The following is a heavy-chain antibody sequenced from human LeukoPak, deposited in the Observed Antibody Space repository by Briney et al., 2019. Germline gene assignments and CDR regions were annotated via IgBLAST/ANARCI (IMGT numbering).Heavy chain of an antibody. V-gene: IGHV3-9*01. D-gene: IGHD3-16*02. CDR2: VFWNGVDK. CDR3: SKDISAGGLDV. J-gene: IGHJ6*02. CDR1: GFIVNDHA. Sequence: PGRSLRLSCAASGFIVNDHAMHWVRHTPGKGLEWVAGVFWNGVDKGYADSVKGRFTIFRDNAKNSMYLQMNSLRIEDTALYYCSKDISAGGLDVWGPGTPVTVSS.